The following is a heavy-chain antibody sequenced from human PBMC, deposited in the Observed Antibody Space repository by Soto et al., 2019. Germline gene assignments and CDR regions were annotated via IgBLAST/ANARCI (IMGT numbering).Heavy chain of an antibody. CDR2: IYSGGST. D-gene: IGHD3-22*01. J-gene: IGHJ3*01. CDR3: ATRPLLPGAP. Sequence: EVQLVESGGGLIQPGGSLRLSCAASGFTFSSNDMNWVRQAPGKGLEWVSLIYSGGSTYYADSVKGRFTISRDNSKITSYHQMSSLRAEDTAVYYCATRPLLPGAPWGQGTMVTVSS. CDR1: GFTFSSND. V-gene: IGHV3-53*01.